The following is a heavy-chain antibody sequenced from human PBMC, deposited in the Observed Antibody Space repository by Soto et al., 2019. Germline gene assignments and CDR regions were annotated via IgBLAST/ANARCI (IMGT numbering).Heavy chain of an antibody. D-gene: IGHD2-21*02. CDR2: ISAYNGNT. J-gene: IGHJ6*02. V-gene: IGHV1-18*01. CDR3: ARVEAGVTARLYYYYYYGMDV. CDR1: GYTFTSYG. Sequence: WASVKVSCKASGYTFTSYGISWVRQAPGQGLEWMGWISAYNGNTNYAQKLQGRVTMTTDTSTSTAYMELRSLRSDDTAVYYCARVEAGVTARLYYYYYYGMDVWGQGTTVTVSS.